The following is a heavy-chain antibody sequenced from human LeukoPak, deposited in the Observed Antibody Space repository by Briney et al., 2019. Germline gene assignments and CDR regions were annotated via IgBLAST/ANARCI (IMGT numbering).Heavy chain of an antibody. CDR2: ISSSSSYI. CDR3: ARDSVGDYVFDY. J-gene: IGHJ4*02. Sequence: GGSLRLSCAASGFTFSSYSMNWIRQAPGKGLEWVSSISSSSSYIYYADSVKGRFTISRDNAKNSLYLQMNSLRAEDTAVYYCARDSVGDYVFDYWGQGTLVTVSS. CDR1: GFTFSSYS. D-gene: IGHD4-17*01. V-gene: IGHV3-21*01.